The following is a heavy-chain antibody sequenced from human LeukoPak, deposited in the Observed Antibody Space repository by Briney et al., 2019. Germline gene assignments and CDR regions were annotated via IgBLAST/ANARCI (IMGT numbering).Heavy chain of an antibody. V-gene: IGHV3-23*01. Sequence: GGSLRLSCAASGFTFSSYAMHWVRQAPGKGLEWVSTISGDGGSTYYADSVKGRFTISRDNSKNTLYLQMNSVRAEDTAVYYCAKQVGVTIYYGMDVWGQGTPVTVSS. J-gene: IGHJ6*02. CDR3: AKQVGVTIYYGMDV. CDR2: ISGDGGST. D-gene: IGHD1-26*01. CDR1: GFTFSSYA.